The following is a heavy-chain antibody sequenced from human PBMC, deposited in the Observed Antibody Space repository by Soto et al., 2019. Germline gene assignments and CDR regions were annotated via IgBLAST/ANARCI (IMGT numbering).Heavy chain of an antibody. D-gene: IGHD6-19*01. Sequence: QVQLPQWGAGLLKPSETLSLTCAVYGGSFSGYYWSWIRQPPGKGLEWIGEINHSGSTNYNPSLKSRVTISVDTSKDQFSLKLSSGTAADTAVYDCARGGSSGCDPWGQGTLVTVSS. J-gene: IGHJ5*02. CDR3: ARGGSSGCDP. V-gene: IGHV4-34*01. CDR1: GGSFSGYY. CDR2: INHSGST.